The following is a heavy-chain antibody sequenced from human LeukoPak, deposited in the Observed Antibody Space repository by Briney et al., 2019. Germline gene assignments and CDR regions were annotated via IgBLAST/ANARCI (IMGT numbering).Heavy chain of an antibody. CDR3: AKDRPNFHENSGHYYRRDGDS. D-gene: IGHD3-22*01. J-gene: IGHJ5*01. Sequence: GGSLTLSCQASGFTFYMYAMSWVRQAPGKGLEWVASMCGTAGCTFYPDSVKGRFTISRDNSKNVLYLRMNRLTAEDTAIYYCAKDRPNFHENSGHYYRRDGDSWGQGTLVTVSS. V-gene: IGHV3-23*01. CDR2: MCGTAGCT. CDR1: GFTFYMYA.